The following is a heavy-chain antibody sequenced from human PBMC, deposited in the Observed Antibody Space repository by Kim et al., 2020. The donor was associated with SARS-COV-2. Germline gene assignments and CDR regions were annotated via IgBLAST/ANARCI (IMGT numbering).Heavy chain of an antibody. J-gene: IGHJ6*02. V-gene: IGHV4-59*13. Sequence: SETLSLTCTVSGGSISSYYWSWIRQPPGKGLEWIGYIYYSGSTNYNPSLKSRVTISVDTSKNQFSLKLSSVTAADTAVYYCAKVYSGYDWGAYYCYYGMDVWGQGTTVTVSS. D-gene: IGHD5-12*01. CDR2: IYYSGST. CDR1: GGSISSYY. CDR3: AKVYSGYDWGAYYCYYGMDV.